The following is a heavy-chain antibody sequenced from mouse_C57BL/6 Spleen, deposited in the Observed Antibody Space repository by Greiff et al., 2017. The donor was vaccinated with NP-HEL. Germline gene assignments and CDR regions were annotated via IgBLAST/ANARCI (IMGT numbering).Heavy chain of an antibody. V-gene: IGHV5-17*01. CDR2: ISSGSSTI. D-gene: IGHD2-3*01. CDR1: GFTFSDYG. CDR3: ARKLYDGYLDY. Sequence: EVMLVESGGGLVKPGGSLKLSCAASGFTFSDYGMHWVRQAPEKGLEWVAYISSGSSTIYYADTVKGRFTISRDNAKNTLFLQMNSLRSEDSAMYYCARKLYDGYLDYWGQGTTLTVSS. J-gene: IGHJ2*01.